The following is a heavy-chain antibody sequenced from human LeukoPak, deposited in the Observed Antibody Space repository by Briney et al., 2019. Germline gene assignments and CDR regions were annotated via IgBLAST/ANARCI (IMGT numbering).Heavy chain of an antibody. J-gene: IGHJ4*02. CDR1: GFTFSRYW. Sequence: GGSLRLSCAASGFTFSRYWMSWVRPAPGKGLEWVANIKQDGSEKYYVDSVKGRFTISRDNAKNSLYLQMNSLRAEDTAVYYCASWLQLGGYFDYWGQGTLVTVSS. CDR3: ASWLQLGGYFDY. V-gene: IGHV3-7*01. D-gene: IGHD5-24*01. CDR2: IKQDGSEK.